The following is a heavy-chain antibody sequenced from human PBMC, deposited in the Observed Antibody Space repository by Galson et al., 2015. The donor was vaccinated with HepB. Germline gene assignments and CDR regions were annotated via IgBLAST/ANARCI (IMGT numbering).Heavy chain of an antibody. CDR3: ASDLRGGPPLSAFDF. J-gene: IGHJ3*01. D-gene: IGHD3-10*01. CDR2: INPSFGDT. V-gene: IGHV1-2*02. Sequence: SVTVSCKASGCIFGNYFMHWIRQAPGQGLEWMGGINPSFGDTNYAQRFQGRVTITRDTSITTAYLSLSSLGSGDTAVYYCASDLRGGPPLSAFDFWGEGTTVTVSS. CDR1: GCIFGNYF.